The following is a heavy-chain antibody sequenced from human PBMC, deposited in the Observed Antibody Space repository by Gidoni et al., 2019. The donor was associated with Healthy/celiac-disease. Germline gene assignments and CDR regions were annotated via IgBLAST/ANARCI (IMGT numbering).Heavy chain of an antibody. J-gene: IGHJ4*02. Sequence: EVQLVESGGGLVQPGGSLRLSCAAPGLTFSSYWMSWVRQAPGKGLEWVANIKQDGSEKYYVDSVKGRFTISRDNAKNSLYLQMNSLRAEDAAVYYCARDGGYDILTGYYPPGDYWGQGTLVTVSS. D-gene: IGHD3-9*01. CDR1: GLTFSSYW. CDR2: IKQDGSEK. CDR3: ARDGGYDILTGYYPPGDY. V-gene: IGHV3-7*01.